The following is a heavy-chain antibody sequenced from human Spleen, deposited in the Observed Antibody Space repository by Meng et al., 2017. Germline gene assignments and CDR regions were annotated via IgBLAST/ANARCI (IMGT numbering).Heavy chain of an antibody. D-gene: IGHD3-22*01. CDR3: ARGGENYYDSSGYPNY. CDR1: GYTFTSYG. CDR2: INPSGGST. V-gene: IGHV1-46*01. Sequence: QVQLVQSGAVVKKPGASVKVSCKASGYTFTSYGISWVRQAPGQGLEWMGIINPSGGSTSYAQKFQGRVTMTRDTSTSTVYMELSSLRSEDTAVYYCARGGENYYDSSGYPNYWGQGTLVTVSS. J-gene: IGHJ4*02.